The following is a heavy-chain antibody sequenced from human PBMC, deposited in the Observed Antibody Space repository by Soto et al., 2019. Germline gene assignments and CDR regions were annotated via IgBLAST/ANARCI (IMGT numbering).Heavy chain of an antibody. CDR1: GFTFSSYA. CDR3: ARDPSLRITGYSSGWGGMDV. D-gene: IGHD6-19*01. CDR2: ISYDGSNK. J-gene: IGHJ6*02. Sequence: QVQLVESGGGVVQPGRSLRLSCATSGFTFSSYAMHWVRQAPGKGLEWVAVISYDGSNKYYADSVKGRFTISRDNSKNTLYLHMNSLRAEDTAVYYCARDPSLRITGYSSGWGGMDVWGQGTTVTVSS. V-gene: IGHV3-30-3*01.